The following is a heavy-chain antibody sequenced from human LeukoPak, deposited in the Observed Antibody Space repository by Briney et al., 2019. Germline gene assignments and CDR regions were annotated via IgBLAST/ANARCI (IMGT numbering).Heavy chain of an antibody. D-gene: IGHD4-17*01. CDR2: ISSSSSYI. Sequence: GGSLRLSCAASGFTFSSYSMNWVRQAPGKGLEWVSSISSSSSYIYYADSVKGRFTISRDNAKNSLYLQMNSLRAEDTAVYYCARDLPGTVTTDYWGQGTLVTVSS. CDR3: ARDLPGTVTTDY. V-gene: IGHV3-21*01. CDR1: GFTFSSYS. J-gene: IGHJ4*02.